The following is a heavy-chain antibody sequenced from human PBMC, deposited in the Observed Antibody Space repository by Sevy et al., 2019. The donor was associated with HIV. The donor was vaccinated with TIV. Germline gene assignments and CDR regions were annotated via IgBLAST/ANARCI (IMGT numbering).Heavy chain of an antibody. V-gene: IGHV3-74*01. CDR2: MNEDGSVT. CDR3: VKDFGGPTDY. Sequence: GGSLRLSCAGSGFSITSYWMHWVRQAPGKGLVWVSRMNEDGSVTNHAVSVRGRFTISRDIAKNTLYLQMNSLSVDDTAVYYCVKDFGGPTDYWGQGNVVTVSS. J-gene: IGHJ4*02. D-gene: IGHD3-16*01. CDR1: GFSITSYW.